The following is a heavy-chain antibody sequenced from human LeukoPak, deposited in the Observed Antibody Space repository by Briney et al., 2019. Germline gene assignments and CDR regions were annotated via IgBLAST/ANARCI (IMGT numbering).Heavy chain of an antibody. V-gene: IGHV4-59*08. CDR2: IYYSGST. CDR1: GGSISSYY. Sequence: TSETLSLTCTVSGGSISSYYWSWIRQPPGKGLEWIGYIYYSGSTNYNPSLKSRVTISVDTSKNQFSLKLSSVTAADTAVYYCAGYSGYAGSYWGQGTLVTVSS. J-gene: IGHJ4*02. CDR3: AGYSGYAGSY. D-gene: IGHD5-12*01.